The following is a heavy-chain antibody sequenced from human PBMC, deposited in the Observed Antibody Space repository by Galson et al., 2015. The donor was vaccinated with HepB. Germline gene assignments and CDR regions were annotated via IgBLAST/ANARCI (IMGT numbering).Heavy chain of an antibody. CDR3: ARLGGNERSDDY. Sequence: QSGAEVKKPGESLRISCKGSGYSFTSYWISWVRQMPGKGLEWMGRIDPSDSYTNHSPSFQGHVTNSADKSISTAYLQWSSLKASDTAMYYCARLGGNERSDDYWGQGTLVTVSS. CDR2: IDPSDSYT. J-gene: IGHJ4*02. D-gene: IGHD4-23*01. V-gene: IGHV5-10-1*01. CDR1: GYSFTSYW.